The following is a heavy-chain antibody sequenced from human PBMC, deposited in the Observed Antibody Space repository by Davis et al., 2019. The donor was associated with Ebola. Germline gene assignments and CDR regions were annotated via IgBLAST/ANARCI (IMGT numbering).Heavy chain of an antibody. Sequence: SETLSLTCGVFGGSFSGYYWTWIRQSPGKGLEWLGEINEGGYTNYNPSLKSRVTISVDTSKNQFSLKLSSVTAADTAVYYCARGKYPAQGWLDPWGPGILVTVSS. CDR3: ARGKYPAQGWLDP. D-gene: IGHD6-6*01. CDR2: INEGGYT. V-gene: IGHV4-34*01. J-gene: IGHJ5*02. CDR1: GGSFSGYY.